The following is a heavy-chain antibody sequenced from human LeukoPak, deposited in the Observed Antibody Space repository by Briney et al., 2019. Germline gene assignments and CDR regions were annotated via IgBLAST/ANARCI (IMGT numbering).Heavy chain of an antibody. CDR1: GYTFTGYY. CDR3: ARHSRGIATSFDY. D-gene: IGHD5-24*01. V-gene: IGHV1-2*02. CDR2: INPNSGGT. J-gene: IGHJ4*02. Sequence: ASVKVSCKASGYTFTGYYMHWVRQAPGQGLEWMGWINPNSGGTNYAQKFQGRVTVTRDTSISTAYMELSRLRSDDTAVYYCARHSRGIATSFDYWGQGTLVTVSS.